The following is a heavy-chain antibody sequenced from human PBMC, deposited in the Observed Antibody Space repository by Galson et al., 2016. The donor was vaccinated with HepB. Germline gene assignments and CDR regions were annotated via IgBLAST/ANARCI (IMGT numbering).Heavy chain of an antibody. V-gene: IGHV4-34*01. D-gene: IGHD1-26*01. CDR1: GGSFRGPY. CDR2: IDHSGTT. J-gene: IGHJ4*02. Sequence: SETLSLTCAVYGGSFRGPYWSWIRQPPGKGLEWIGEIDHSGTTNYNPSPQSRVTISLDTSDNQFSLGLTSVTAADSAVYYCSRGGPLIVGTTTFDYWGPGALVTVSS. CDR3: SRGGPLIVGTTTFDY.